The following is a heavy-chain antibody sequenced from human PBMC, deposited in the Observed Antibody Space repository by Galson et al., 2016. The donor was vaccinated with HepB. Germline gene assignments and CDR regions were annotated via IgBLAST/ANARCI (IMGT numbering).Heavy chain of an antibody. D-gene: IGHD5-24*01. CDR1: GFRLSDYG. CDR2: IWYDESEK. Sequence: SLRLSCAVSGFRLSDYGMHWVRQTPDKGLEWLSVIWYDESEKYYADSVKGRFTISRDNSKNTLYLQMHSLRVEDTGMYYCAKDLEVRMATKYYFKYWGLGTLVTVAS. J-gene: IGHJ4*02. CDR3: AKDLEVRMATKYYFKY. V-gene: IGHV3-33*06.